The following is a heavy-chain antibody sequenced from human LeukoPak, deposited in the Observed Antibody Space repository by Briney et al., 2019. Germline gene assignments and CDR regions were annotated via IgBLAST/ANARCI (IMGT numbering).Heavy chain of an antibody. J-gene: IGHJ4*02. CDR3: VKDGDDSGWNYFDY. Sequence: TGGSLRLSCAASGFTFSSFWMHWVRQAPGKGLEWVAVISYGGRNKYYADSVKGRFTISRDNSQNTLSLQMNSLRAEDTAVYYCVKDGDDSGWNYFDYWGQGTLVTVSS. D-gene: IGHD6-19*01. V-gene: IGHV3-30*18. CDR2: ISYGGRNK. CDR1: GFTFSSFW.